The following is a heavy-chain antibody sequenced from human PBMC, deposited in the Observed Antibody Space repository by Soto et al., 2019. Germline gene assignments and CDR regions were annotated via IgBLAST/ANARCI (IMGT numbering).Heavy chain of an antibody. CDR3: ARYRKWIGCSSTSCQYYYYGMDV. V-gene: IGHV1-3*01. Sequence: ASVKVSCKASGYTFTSYAMHWVRQAPGQRLEWMGWINAGNGNTKYSQKFQGRVTITRDTSASTAYMELSSLRSEDTAVYYCARYRKWIGCSSTSCQYYYYGMDVWGQGTTVTVSS. J-gene: IGHJ6*02. CDR1: GYTFTSYA. D-gene: IGHD2-2*01. CDR2: INAGNGNT.